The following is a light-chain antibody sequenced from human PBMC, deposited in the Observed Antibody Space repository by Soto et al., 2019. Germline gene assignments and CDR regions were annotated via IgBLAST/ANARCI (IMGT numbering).Light chain of an antibody. Sequence: QSVLTQPPSASGTPGQRVTISCSGGSSNIGRNTVNWYHQFPGTAPKLLIYSNDQRPSGVPDRISGSKSGTSASLAISGLQYEDEADYYCATWDDILNGWVFGGGTQLTVL. V-gene: IGLV1-44*01. CDR3: ATWDDILNGWV. CDR2: SND. CDR1: SSNIGRNT. J-gene: IGLJ3*02.